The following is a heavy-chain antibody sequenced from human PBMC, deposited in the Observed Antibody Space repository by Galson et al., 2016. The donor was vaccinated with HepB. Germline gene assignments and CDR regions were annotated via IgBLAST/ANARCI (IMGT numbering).Heavy chain of an antibody. CDR1: GYSFSDNW. V-gene: IGHV5-51*01. Sequence: QSGAEVKKPGESLRLSCQGLGYSFSDNWIGWVRQKPGKGLEWMGVIYPGDSDTRYSPSFEGQVTISADTSISTAYLQWSSLKASDTAMYYCARHEPRGDTSPYRGYWGQGTLVTVSS. CDR2: IYPGDSDT. CDR3: ARHEPRGDTSPYRGY. D-gene: IGHD3-16*02. J-gene: IGHJ4*02.